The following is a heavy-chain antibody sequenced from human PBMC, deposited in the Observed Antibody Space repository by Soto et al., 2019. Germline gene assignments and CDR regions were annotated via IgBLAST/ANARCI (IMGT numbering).Heavy chain of an antibody. V-gene: IGHV3-66*01. CDR3: ARDLRGGRYRDYYYGMDV. J-gene: IGHJ6*02. Sequence: EVQLVESGGGLVQPGGSLRLSCAASGFTVSSNYMSWVRQAPGKGLEWVSVIYSGGSTYYADSVKGRFTISRDNSKNTLYLQMNSLRAEDTAVYYCARDLRGGRYRDYYYGMDVWGQGTTVTVSS. CDR2: IYSGGST. D-gene: IGHD2-15*01. CDR1: GFTVSSNY.